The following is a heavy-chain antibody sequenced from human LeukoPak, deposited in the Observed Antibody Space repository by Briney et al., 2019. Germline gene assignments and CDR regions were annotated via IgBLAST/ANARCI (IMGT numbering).Heavy chain of an antibody. Sequence: GGSLRLSCAASGFTFSSYGMHWVRQAPGKGLEWVAVISYDGSNKYYADSVKGRFTISRDNSKNTLYLQMNSLKTEDTAVYYCTTDPLRFLEWLWDDAFDIWGQGTMVTVSS. CDR1: GFTFSSYG. CDR2: ISYDGSNK. D-gene: IGHD3-3*01. V-gene: IGHV3-30*03. J-gene: IGHJ3*02. CDR3: TTDPLRFLEWLWDDAFDI.